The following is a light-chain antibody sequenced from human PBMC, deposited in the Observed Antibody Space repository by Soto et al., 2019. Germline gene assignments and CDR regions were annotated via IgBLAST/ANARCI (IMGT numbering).Light chain of an antibody. Sequence: QPVLTQPPSVSGAPGQRVTISCTGSSSNIGTGYDVHWYQQLPGTAPKLIIYGNSNRPSGVPDRFSGSKSGTSASLVITGLQAEDEADYFCHSYDSSLSGVFGGGTKLTVL. V-gene: IGLV1-40*01. CDR3: HSYDSSLSGV. J-gene: IGLJ3*02. CDR2: GNS. CDR1: SSNIGTGYD.